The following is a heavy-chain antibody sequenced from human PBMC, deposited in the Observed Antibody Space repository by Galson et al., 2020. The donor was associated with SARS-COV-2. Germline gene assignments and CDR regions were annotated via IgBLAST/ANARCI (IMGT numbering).Heavy chain of an antibody. Sequence: SQTLSLTCAISGDSVSSNSAAWNSIRQSPSRGLEWLGRTYYRSKWYNDYAVSVKSRITINPDTSKNQFSLQLNSVTPEDTAVYYCARDHYDYIWGSYRANFDYWGQGTLVTVSS. D-gene: IGHD3-16*02. CDR2: TYYRSKWYN. J-gene: IGHJ4*02. V-gene: IGHV6-1*01. CDR3: ARDHYDYIWGSYRANFDY. CDR1: GDSVSSNSAA.